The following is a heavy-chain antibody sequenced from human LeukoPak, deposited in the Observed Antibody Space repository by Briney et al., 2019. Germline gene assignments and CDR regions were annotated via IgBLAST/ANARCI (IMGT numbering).Heavy chain of an antibody. V-gene: IGHV4-34*01. CDR3: ASAYTLKNWFDP. D-gene: IGHD3-16*01. CDR1: GFTFSSYS. J-gene: IGHJ5*02. Sequence: GSLRLSCAASGFTFSSYSMNWVRQPPGKGLEWIGEINHSGSTNYNPSLKSRVTISVDTSKNQFSLKLSSVTAADTAVYYCASAYTLKNWFDPWGQGTLVTVSS. CDR2: INHSGST.